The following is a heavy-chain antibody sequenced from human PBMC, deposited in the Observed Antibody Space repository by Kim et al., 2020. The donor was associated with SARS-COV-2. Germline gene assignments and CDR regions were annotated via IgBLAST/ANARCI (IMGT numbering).Heavy chain of an antibody. Sequence: GGSLRLSCVASGFTFRGHALSWVRQAPGKGLEWVSAITGGGTSRYFADSVKGRFSISRVNSMNTLYLQMNSLRAEDKAGYYCVKEGGDYGSNPFDYWGQG. D-gene: IGHD4-17*01. CDR3: VKEGGDYGSNPFDY. CDR2: ITGGGTSR. CDR1: GFTFRGHA. J-gene: IGHJ4*02. V-gene: IGHV3-23*01.